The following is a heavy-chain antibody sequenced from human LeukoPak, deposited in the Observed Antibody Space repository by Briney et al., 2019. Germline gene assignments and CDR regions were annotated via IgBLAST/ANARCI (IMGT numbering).Heavy chain of an antibody. CDR2: ISGSGGST. J-gene: IGHJ3*02. CDR1: GFTFSSYA. Sequence: GGSLRLSCAASGFTFSSYAMSWVRQAPGKGLEWVSAISGSGGSTYYADSVKGRFTISRDNSKNTLYLQMNSLRAEDTAVYYCAKDLVGYSSSPDAFDIWGQGTMVTVSS. V-gene: IGHV3-23*01. CDR3: AKDLVGYSSSPDAFDI. D-gene: IGHD6-6*01.